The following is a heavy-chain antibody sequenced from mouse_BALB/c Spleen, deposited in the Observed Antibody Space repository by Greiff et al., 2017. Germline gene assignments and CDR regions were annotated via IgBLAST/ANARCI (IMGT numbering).Heavy chain of an antibody. Sequence: VQLQQPGAELVKPGASVKLSCKASGYTFTSYWMHWVKQRPGQGLEWIGEIDPSDSYTNYNQKFKGKATLTVDKSSSTAYMQLSSLTSEDSAVYYCASLPWKGYYFDYWGQGTTLTVSS. CDR2: IDPSDSYT. D-gene: IGHD2-10*01. CDR3: ASLPWKGYYFDY. J-gene: IGHJ2*01. CDR1: GYTFTSYW. V-gene: IGHV1-69*02.